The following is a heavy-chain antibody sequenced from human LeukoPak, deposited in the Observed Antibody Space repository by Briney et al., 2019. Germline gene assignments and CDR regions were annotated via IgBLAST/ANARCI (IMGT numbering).Heavy chain of an antibody. J-gene: IGHJ4*02. CDR1: GGSISSYY. Sequence: SETLSLTCTVSGGSISSYYWSWIRQPAGKGLEWIGRIYTSGSTNYNPFLKSRVTISVDKSKNQFSLKLSSVTAADTAVYYCAREPSIGVVITDYEAFDYWGQGTLVTVSS. D-gene: IGHD3-3*01. CDR3: AREPSIGVVITDYEAFDY. CDR2: IYTSGST. V-gene: IGHV4-4*07.